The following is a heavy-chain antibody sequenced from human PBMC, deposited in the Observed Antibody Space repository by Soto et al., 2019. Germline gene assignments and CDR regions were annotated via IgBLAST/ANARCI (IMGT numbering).Heavy chain of an antibody. CDR2: IRDSDSGGST. J-gene: IGHJ4*02. D-gene: IGHD2-21*01. CDR3: AKVRVGIDVDFDY. CDR1: GFTFSNSA. V-gene: IGHV3-23*01. Sequence: QPGGSLRLSCAASGFTFSNSAMTWARQAPAKGLEWVSTIRDSDSGGSTFYADSVKGRITISRDDSKNTLYLQMSSLRAEDTAMYYCAKVRVGIDVDFDYWGQGALVTVSS.